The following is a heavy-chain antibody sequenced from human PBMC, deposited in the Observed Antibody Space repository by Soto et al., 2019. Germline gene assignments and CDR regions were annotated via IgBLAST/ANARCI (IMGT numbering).Heavy chain of an antibody. CDR2: IWYDGSNK. J-gene: IGHJ4*02. D-gene: IGHD1-26*01. V-gene: IGHV3-33*01. CDR3: ARDEGVSSGSPLDF. Sequence: PGGSMRDSWAAAEFTFSNFGMHWVRQAPGRGLEWVALIWYDGSNKYYGDSVKGRFTISRDNSKNTLHLQMNSLTAEDTALYYCARDEGVSSGSPLDFWGQGALVTVSS. CDR1: EFTFSNFG.